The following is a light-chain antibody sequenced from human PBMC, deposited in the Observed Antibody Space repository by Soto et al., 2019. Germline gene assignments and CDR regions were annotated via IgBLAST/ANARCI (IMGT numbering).Light chain of an antibody. CDR2: DVD. V-gene: IGLV2-11*01. Sequence: QSALTQPASVSGSPGQSITISCTGTSSDIGGYNYVSWYQQHPGKAPKLMIYDVDKWPSGVPDRFSGSKSGNTASLAISGLQAEDEADYYCCSYAGSYTLVFGGGTKLTVL. J-gene: IGLJ2*01. CDR1: SSDIGGYNY. CDR3: CSYAGSYTLV.